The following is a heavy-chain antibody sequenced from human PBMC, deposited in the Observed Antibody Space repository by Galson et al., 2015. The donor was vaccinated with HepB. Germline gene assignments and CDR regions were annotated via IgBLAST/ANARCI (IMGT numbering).Heavy chain of an antibody. Sequence: SLRLSCAASGFTFSDYYMSWIRQAPGKGLEWVSYISSSSSYTNYADSVKGRFTISRDNAKNSLYLQMNSLRAEDTAVYYCASWGHGSSWLQHWGQGTLVTVSS. CDR1: GFTFSDYY. J-gene: IGHJ1*01. D-gene: IGHD6-13*01. CDR3: ASWGHGSSWLQH. V-gene: IGHV3-11*06. CDR2: ISSSSSYT.